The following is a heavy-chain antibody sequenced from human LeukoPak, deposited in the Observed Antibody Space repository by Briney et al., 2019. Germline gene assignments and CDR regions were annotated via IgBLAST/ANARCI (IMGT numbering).Heavy chain of an antibody. V-gene: IGHV3-66*01. J-gene: IGHJ4*02. Sequence: GGSLRLSCAASGLTVTDNYWNWVRQPPGKGPEWISLIYSTGNTQYADSAKGRFTFYRDTSKNTLYLQMNSLRAEDTAVYYCVYGDYPLTYWGPGTLVSVSS. CDR2: IYSTGNT. CDR3: VYGDYPLTY. D-gene: IGHD4-17*01. CDR1: GLTVTDNY.